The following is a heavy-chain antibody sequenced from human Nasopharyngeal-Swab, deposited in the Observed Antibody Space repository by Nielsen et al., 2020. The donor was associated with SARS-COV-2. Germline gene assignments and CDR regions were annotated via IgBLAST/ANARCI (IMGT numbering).Heavy chain of an antibody. Sequence: LRLSCTVSGGSISSGGYYWSCIRQHPGKGLEWIGYIYYSGSTYYNPSLKSRVTISVDTSKNQFSLKLSSVTAADTAVYYCARGGTIFGVVGWGQGTLVTVSS. CDR3: ARGGTIFGVVG. CDR2: IYYSGST. D-gene: IGHD3-3*01. V-gene: IGHV4-31*03. CDR1: GGSISSGGYY. J-gene: IGHJ4*02.